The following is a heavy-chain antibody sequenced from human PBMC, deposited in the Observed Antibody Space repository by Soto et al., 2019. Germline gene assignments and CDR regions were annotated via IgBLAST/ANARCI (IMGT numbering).Heavy chain of an antibody. Sequence: SETLSLTCTVSGGSISSSSYYWGWIRQPPGKGLEWIGSIYYSGSTYYNPSLKSRVTISVDTSKNQFSLKLSSVTAADTAVYYCARLRSSTSWHDAFDIWGQGTMVTVSS. CDR3: ARLRSSTSWHDAFDI. J-gene: IGHJ3*02. CDR2: IYYSGST. CDR1: GGSISSSSYY. D-gene: IGHD2-2*01. V-gene: IGHV4-39*07.